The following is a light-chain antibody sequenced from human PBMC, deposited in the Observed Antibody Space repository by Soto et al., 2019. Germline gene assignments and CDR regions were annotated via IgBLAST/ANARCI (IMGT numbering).Light chain of an antibody. Sequence: IVMTQSPATLSVSPGERATLSCRASQSVSSNLAWYQQKPGQAPRLLIYGASTRATGIPARFSGSGSGTEFTLTISSLQSEDFAVYYCQQYNNWQTFGQGTKVEIK. CDR3: QQYNNWQT. V-gene: IGKV3-15*01. CDR2: GAS. J-gene: IGKJ1*01. CDR1: QSVSSN.